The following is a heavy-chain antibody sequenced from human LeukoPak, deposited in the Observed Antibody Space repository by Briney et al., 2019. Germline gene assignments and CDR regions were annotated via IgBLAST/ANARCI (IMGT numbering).Heavy chain of an antibody. J-gene: IGHJ4*02. D-gene: IGHD3-10*02. CDR3: AAVPGIIIAGYFAS. CDR2: VGSTGGTT. Sequence: GGSLRLSCVASGFTFTSSAMTWVRQAPGKGLEWVSAVGSTGGTTYYADSVKGRFTISRDNAKNTMILQMNNLRVEDTAVYYCAAVPGIIIAGYFASWGRGTLVAVSA. V-gene: IGHV3-23*01. CDR1: GFTFTSSA.